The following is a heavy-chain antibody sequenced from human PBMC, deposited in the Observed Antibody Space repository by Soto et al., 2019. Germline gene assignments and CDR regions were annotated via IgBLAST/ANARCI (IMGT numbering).Heavy chain of an antibody. CDR1: GGSISNSNW. J-gene: IGHJ4*02. CDR2: IYHSGST. D-gene: IGHD1-26*01. CDR3: AHRPIVGAAI. V-gene: IGHV4-4*02. Sequence: QVQLQESGPGLVKPSGTLSLTCGVFGGSISNSNWWTWVRQPPGKGLEWIGEIYHSGSTNDNSSLMSRVTISLDKPNNQFSLKLSYVTAADTAVYYCAHRPIVGAAIWGQGTLVTVSS.